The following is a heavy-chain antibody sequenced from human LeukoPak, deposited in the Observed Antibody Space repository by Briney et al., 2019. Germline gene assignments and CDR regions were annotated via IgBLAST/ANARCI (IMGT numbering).Heavy chain of an antibody. D-gene: IGHD1-26*01. CDR3: ARGSGSYHTAYMN. Sequence: GESLKISCRGSGYSFTSYWIGWVRQMPGKGLEWMVIIYTGDSDTRYSPSFQGQVTISADKSLSTAYLQWSSLKASDTARYYCARGSGSYHTAYMNWGQGSPVTVSS. CDR1: GYSFTSYW. CDR2: IYTGDSDT. J-gene: IGHJ4*02. V-gene: IGHV5-51*01.